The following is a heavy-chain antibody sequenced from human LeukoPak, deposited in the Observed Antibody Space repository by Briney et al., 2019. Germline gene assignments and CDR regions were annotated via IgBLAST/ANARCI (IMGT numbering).Heavy chain of an antibody. CDR3: ARGRRDYKQIDY. J-gene: IGHJ4*02. CDR2: ISSSSSYI. Sequence: GGSLRLSCAASGFTFSSYSMNWVRQAPGKGLEWVSSISSSSSYIYYADSVKGRFTISRDNAKNSPYLQMNSLRAEDTAVYYCARGRRDYKQIDYWGQGTLVTVSS. V-gene: IGHV3-21*01. D-gene: IGHD4-11*01. CDR1: GFTFSSYS.